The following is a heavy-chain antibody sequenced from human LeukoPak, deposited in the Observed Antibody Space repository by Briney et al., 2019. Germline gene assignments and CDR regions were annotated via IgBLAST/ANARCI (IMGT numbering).Heavy chain of an antibody. CDR1: GGSFSGYY. Sequence: SETLSLTCAVYGGSFSGYYWSWIRQPPGKGLEWIGEINHSGSTNYNPSLKSRVTISVDTSKNQFSLKLSSVTAADTAVYYCARRNKFVFDYWGQGILVTVSS. CDR3: ARRNKFVFDY. D-gene: IGHD1-14*01. V-gene: IGHV4-34*01. J-gene: IGHJ4*02. CDR2: INHSGST.